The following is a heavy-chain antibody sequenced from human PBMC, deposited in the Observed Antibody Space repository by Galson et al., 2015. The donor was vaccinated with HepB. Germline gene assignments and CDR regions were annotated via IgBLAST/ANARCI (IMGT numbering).Heavy chain of an antibody. CDR3: AKIITFMTVYYDSSGYYSH. J-gene: IGHJ4*02. CDR2: ISWNSGSI. Sequence: SLRLSCAASGFIFDHYAMHWVRQGPGKGLEWVSGISWNSGSIGYADSVKGRFTISRDNAKNSLDLQMNSLGAEDTALYFCAKIITFMTVYYDSSGYYSHWGQGTLVTVSP. D-gene: IGHD3-22*01. CDR1: GFIFDHYA. V-gene: IGHV3-9*01.